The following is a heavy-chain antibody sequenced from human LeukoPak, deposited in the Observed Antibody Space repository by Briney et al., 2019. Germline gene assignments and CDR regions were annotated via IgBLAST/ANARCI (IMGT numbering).Heavy chain of an antibody. J-gene: IGHJ5*02. V-gene: IGHV4-4*02. CDR1: GGSISSSNW. Sequence: SGTLSLTCAVSGGSISSSNWWSWVRQPPGKGLEWIGEIYHSGSTNYNPSLKSRVTISVDKSKNQFSLKLSSVTAADTAVYYCAREGPLWFGELTNWFDPWGQGTLVTVSS. CDR2: IYHSGST. CDR3: AREGPLWFGELTNWFDP. D-gene: IGHD3-10*01.